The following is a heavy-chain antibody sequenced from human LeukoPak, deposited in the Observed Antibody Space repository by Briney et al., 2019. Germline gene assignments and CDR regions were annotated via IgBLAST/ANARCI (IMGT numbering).Heavy chain of an antibody. CDR1: GYTFTGYY. D-gene: IGHD3-3*01. V-gene: IGHV1-2*02. CDR2: INPNSGGT. CDR3: ARNRWVLRFLEWFAPFDY. Sequence: GASVKVSCKASGYTFTGYYMHWVRQAPGQGLEWMGWINPNSGGTNYAQKFQGRVTMTRDTSISTAYMELSRLRSDDTAVYYCARNRWVLRFLEWFAPFDYWGQGTLVTVSS. J-gene: IGHJ4*02.